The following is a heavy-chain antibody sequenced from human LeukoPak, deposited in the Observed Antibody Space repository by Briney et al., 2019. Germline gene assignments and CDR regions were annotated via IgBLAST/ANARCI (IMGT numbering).Heavy chain of an antibody. CDR2: ISAYNGNT. CDR1: GYTFTSYG. D-gene: IGHD4-23*01. V-gene: IGHV1-18*01. J-gene: IGHJ4*02. CDR3: ARDSFVALPGYGGIFDY. Sequence: GASVKVSCKASGYTFTSYGISWVRQAPGQGLEWMGWISAYNGNTNYAQKLQGRVTMTTDTSTSTAYMELRSLRSDDTAVYYCARDSFVALPGYGGIFDYWGQGTLVTVSS.